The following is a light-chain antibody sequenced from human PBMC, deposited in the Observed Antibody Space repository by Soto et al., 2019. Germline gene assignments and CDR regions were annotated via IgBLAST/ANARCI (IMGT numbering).Light chain of an antibody. CDR1: SGDIGSYNR. J-gene: IGLJ1*01. CDR2: EVT. Sequence: QSALSHPASVSWSPGQSITISCTGTSGDIGSYNRVSWYQQHPGKAPKLIIYEVTDRPSGVSNRFSGSKSGNTASLTISELQAEDEAEYYCSSYTNINTTACVFGTGTKVTVL. CDR3: SSYTNINTTACV. V-gene: IGLV2-14*01.